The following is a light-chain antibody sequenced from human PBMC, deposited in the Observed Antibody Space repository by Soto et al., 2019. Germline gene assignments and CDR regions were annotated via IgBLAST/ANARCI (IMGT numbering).Light chain of an antibody. Sequence: EIVLTQSPGTLSLSPGERATLSCRASQSVSSSYLAWYQQKPGQAPRLLIYAASTRATGIPARFSGSGSGTEFTLTISSLQSEDFAVYYCQQYNNWPVFGQGTKV. CDR1: QSVSSSY. CDR2: AAS. J-gene: IGKJ1*01. CDR3: QQYNNWPV. V-gene: IGKV3-15*01.